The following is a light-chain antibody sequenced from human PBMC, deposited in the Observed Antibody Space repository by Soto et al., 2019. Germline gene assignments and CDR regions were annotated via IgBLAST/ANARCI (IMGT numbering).Light chain of an antibody. Sequence: EIVLTQSPATVSLSPGERATLSCRASQSVSIYLAWYQQKPGQAPRLLIYDASNRATGIPARFSGSGSGTDFTLTISSLEPADFAVYYCQQRSNWPLTFGGGTKVDIK. V-gene: IGKV3-11*01. CDR1: QSVSIY. CDR3: QQRSNWPLT. J-gene: IGKJ4*01. CDR2: DAS.